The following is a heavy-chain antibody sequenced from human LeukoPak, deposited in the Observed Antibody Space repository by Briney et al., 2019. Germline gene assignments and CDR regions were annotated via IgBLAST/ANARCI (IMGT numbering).Heavy chain of an antibody. J-gene: IGHJ6*04. CDR1: GYTFSNYN. V-gene: IGHV1-46*01. Sequence: ASVKVSCKASGYTFSNYNIHWVRQAPGQGLEWMGIVNPSGDSTNYAQNFQGRVTTTGDTSTSTVYMELSSLRSEDTAVYYCARGMDVWGKGTTVTISS. CDR2: VNPSGDST. CDR3: ARGMDV.